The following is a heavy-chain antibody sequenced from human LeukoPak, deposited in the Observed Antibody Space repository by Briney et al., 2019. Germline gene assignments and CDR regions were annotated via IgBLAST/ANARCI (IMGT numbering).Heavy chain of an antibody. CDR1: GYTFTSYY. D-gene: IGHD3-3*01. CDR3: ARDHGLRFLEWLSDY. V-gene: IGHV1-46*01. Sequence: ASVKLSCKASGYTFTSYYMHWVRPAPGQGLEWMAIINPSGGSTSYAQTVQGRVTMTRDMSTSTVYLELSSLRAEDTAVYYCARDHGLRFLEWLSDYWGQGTLVTVSS. CDR2: INPSGGST. J-gene: IGHJ4*02.